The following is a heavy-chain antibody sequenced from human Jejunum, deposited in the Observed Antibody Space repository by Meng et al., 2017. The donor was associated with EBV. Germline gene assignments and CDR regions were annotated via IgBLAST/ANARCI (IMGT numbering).Heavy chain of an antibody. Sequence: HVQLQQSGPGLVEPSQTLSLTRAISGDSISTSGASWNWIRQSPSRGLEWLGRTYYRSKWGDDYAESVKGRITISADTSKNHFSLQLNSVTPEDTAVYFCARDYLWAFDYWGQGTLVTVSA. CDR2: TYYRSKWGD. J-gene: IGHJ4*02. CDR1: GDSISTSGAS. CDR3: ARDYLWAFDY. D-gene: IGHD3-16*02. V-gene: IGHV6-1*01.